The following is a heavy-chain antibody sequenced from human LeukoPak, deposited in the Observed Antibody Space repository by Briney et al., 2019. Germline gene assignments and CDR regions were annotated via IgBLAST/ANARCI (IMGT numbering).Heavy chain of an antibody. Sequence: ASVKVSCKAFGYILTNYGLSWVRQAPGQGLEWMGWISVYNGHTKYAQEFQDRVTMTTDTSTNTAYVELRSLRSDDTAVYYCARGTASVDYYFDNWGQGTQVTVSS. V-gene: IGHV1-18*01. CDR1: GYILTNYG. CDR2: ISVYNGHT. D-gene: IGHD2-21*02. J-gene: IGHJ4*02. CDR3: ARGTASVDYYFDN.